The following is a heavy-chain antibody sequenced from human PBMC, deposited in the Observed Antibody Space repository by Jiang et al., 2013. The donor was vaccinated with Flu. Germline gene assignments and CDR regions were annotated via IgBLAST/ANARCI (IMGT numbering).Heavy chain of an antibody. V-gene: IGHV2-5*02. CDR2: IYWDDDK. CDR3: ARRIAVGVFDY. J-gene: IGHJ4*02. Sequence: GKALEWVALIYWDDDKRYSPSLRSRLTITKDASKDQVVLIMTNMDPMDTATYYCARRIAVGVFDYWGQGTLVTVSS. D-gene: IGHD6-19*01.